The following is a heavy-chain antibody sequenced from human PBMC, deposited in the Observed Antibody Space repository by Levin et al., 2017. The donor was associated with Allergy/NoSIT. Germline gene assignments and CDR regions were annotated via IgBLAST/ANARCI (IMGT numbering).Heavy chain of an antibody. D-gene: IGHD1-20*01. J-gene: IGHJ4*02. Sequence: GESLKISCAASGFTFSDHYMDWVCQAPGKGLEWVGRTRTKAATYTTEYAASVKGRFTISRDDSKNSLYLQMNSLKTEDTAVYFCARVTVGSTSGLWFFDHWGQGTLVTVSS. CDR2: TRTKAATYTT. V-gene: IGHV3-72*01. CDR1: GFTFSDHY. CDR3: ARVTVGSTSGLWFFDH.